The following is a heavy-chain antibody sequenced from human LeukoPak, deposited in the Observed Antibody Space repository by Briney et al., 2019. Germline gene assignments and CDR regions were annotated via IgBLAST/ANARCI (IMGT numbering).Heavy chain of an antibody. V-gene: IGHV3-23*01. Sequence: GGSLRLSCAASGFTFSSYAISWVRQAPGKGLEWVSAISGSGGSTYYADSVKGRFPISRDNSKNTLYLQMNSLRAEDTAVYYCAKDQDIYDFWSGYYLAYDYWGQGTLVTVSS. CDR1: GFTFSSYA. D-gene: IGHD3-3*01. J-gene: IGHJ4*02. CDR3: AKDQDIYDFWSGYYLAYDY. CDR2: ISGSGGST.